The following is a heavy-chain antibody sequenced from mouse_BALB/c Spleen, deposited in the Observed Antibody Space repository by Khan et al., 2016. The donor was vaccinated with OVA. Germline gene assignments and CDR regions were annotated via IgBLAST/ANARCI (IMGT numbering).Heavy chain of an antibody. CDR2: IYPGSDST. V-gene: IGHV1-77*01. J-gene: IGHJ3*01. D-gene: IGHD1-1*02. Sequence: QVRLQQSGPELVKPGASVKMSCKASGYTFTDYVMNWVKQRNGQGLEWIGQIYPGSDSTYYNEKFKGKATLTADRSSSTAYMQLSNLTSEDSAVYVCARAWWDVLAYWGQGTLVTVSA. CDR3: ARAWWDVLAY. CDR1: GYTFTDYV.